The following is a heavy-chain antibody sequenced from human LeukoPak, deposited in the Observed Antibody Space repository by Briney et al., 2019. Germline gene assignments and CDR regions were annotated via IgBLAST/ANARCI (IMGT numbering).Heavy chain of an antibody. V-gene: IGHV4-59*01. CDR1: GGSISTYY. CDR2: IYYSGST. CDR3: ARGDARGYSYGHFHFDH. Sequence: SETLSLTCSVSGGSISTYYWTWIRQPPGKGLEWIGYIYYSGSTNYNPSLKSRVTVSVDTSKNQFSLKLSSVTAADTAVYYCARGDARGYSYGHFHFDHWGHGTLVTVSS. J-gene: IGHJ4*01. D-gene: IGHD5-18*01.